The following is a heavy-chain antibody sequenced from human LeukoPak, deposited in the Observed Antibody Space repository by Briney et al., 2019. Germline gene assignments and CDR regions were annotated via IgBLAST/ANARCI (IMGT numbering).Heavy chain of an antibody. CDR3: ARGARSRPIDY. V-gene: IGHV3-11*04. Sequence: GGSLRLSCAATGFTFRKHWMSWIRQAPGKGREWVSYISSSGSTIYYADSGKGRFTISRDNAKNSLYLQMNSLRAEDTAVYYCARGARSRPIDYWGQGTLVPVSS. CDR2: ISSSGSTI. CDR1: GFTFRKHW. D-gene: IGHD2-2*01. J-gene: IGHJ4*02.